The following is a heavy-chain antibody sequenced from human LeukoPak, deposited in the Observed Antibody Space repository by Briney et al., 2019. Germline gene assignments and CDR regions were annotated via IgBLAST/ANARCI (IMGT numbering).Heavy chain of an antibody. V-gene: IGHV3-21*01. CDR2: ISSSSSYI. Sequence: GGSLRLSCAASGFTFSSYGMSWVRQAPGKGLEWVSSISSSSSYIYYADSVKGRFTISRDNAKNSLYLQMNSLRAEDTAVYYCARKPYSSSSGQNWFDPWGQGTLVTVSS. J-gene: IGHJ5*02. CDR1: GFTFSSYG. D-gene: IGHD6-6*01. CDR3: ARKPYSSSSGQNWFDP.